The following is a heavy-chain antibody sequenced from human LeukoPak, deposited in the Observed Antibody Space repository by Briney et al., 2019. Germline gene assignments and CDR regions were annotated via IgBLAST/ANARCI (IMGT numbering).Heavy chain of an antibody. D-gene: IGHD2-15*01. Sequence: PGGSLRLSCAASGFTFSSYSMNWVRQAPGKGLEWVSSSSSSSSYIYYADSVKGRFTISRDNAKNSLYLQTNSLRAEDTAVYYCARDIQPYCSGGSCALDYWGQGTLVTVSS. CDR3: ARDIQPYCSGGSCALDY. CDR2: SSSSSSYI. V-gene: IGHV3-21*01. J-gene: IGHJ4*02. CDR1: GFTFSSYS.